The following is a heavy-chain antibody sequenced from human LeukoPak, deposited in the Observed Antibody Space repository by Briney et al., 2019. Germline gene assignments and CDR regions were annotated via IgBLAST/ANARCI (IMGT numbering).Heavy chain of an antibody. J-gene: IGHJ4*02. V-gene: IGHV1-3*01. CDR3: ARSLSGSYLYFDY. CDR1: GYTFINCT. CDR2: INAGNGNT. D-gene: IGHD1-26*01. Sequence: ASVTVSCKASGYTFINCTLHWVRQAPGQRLEWMGWINAGNGNTKYSQKFQGRVTITTDTSASTAYMDLSSLRSEDTAVYYCARSLSGSYLYFDYWGQGTLVTVSS.